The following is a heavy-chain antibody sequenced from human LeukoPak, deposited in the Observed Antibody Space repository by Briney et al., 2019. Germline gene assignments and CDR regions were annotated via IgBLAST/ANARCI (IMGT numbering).Heavy chain of an antibody. CDR3: ARASSGYFDY. CDR1: GFTFSSNW. Sequence: GGSLRLSCAGSGFTFSSNWMSWVRQAPGKGLEWVANIKQDGSEKYYVGSVKGRFTISRDNAKNSLYLQMNSLRAEDTAVYYCARASSGYFDYWGQGTLVTVSS. CDR2: IKQDGSEK. J-gene: IGHJ4*02. V-gene: IGHV3-7*01. D-gene: IGHD3-22*01.